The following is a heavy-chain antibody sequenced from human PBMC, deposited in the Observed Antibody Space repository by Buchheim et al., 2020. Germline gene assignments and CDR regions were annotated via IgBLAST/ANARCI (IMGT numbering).Heavy chain of an antibody. J-gene: IGHJ4*02. CDR2: INPSGSST. D-gene: IGHD3-22*01. Sequence: QVQLVQSGAEVKKPGASVKVSCKASGYTFTSYHMHWVRQAPGQGLEWMGMINPSGSSTSYAQMFQGRVTMTRDTSTSTVYMELSSLRSEDTAVYYCAVEDTSGYTLDFWGQGTL. CDR1: GYTFTSYH. V-gene: IGHV1-46*01. CDR3: AVEDTSGYTLDF.